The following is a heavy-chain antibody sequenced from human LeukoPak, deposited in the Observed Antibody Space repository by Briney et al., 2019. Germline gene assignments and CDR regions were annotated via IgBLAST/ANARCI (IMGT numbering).Heavy chain of an antibody. CDR1: GYSFINYW. D-gene: IGHD1-26*01. Sequence: GESLKISCKGSGYSFINYWIGWVRQMPGKGLEWMGIIYPRDSDIRYSPSFKGQVTISVDKSISTAYLQWSSLKASDTAIYYCARSNGVGATQYWGQGTLVTVSS. CDR2: IYPRDSDI. V-gene: IGHV5-51*01. J-gene: IGHJ4*02. CDR3: ARSNGVGATQY.